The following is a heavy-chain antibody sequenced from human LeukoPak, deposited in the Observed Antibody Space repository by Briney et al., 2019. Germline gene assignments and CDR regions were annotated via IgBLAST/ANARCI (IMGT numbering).Heavy chain of an antibody. J-gene: IGHJ5*01. CDR2: IYHGSA. V-gene: IGHV4-61*01. D-gene: IGHD6-19*01. Sequence: PSETLSLTCTASDDSVSSSRYYWTWIRQPPGKGLEWIGYIYHGSATYNPSLESRVTLSMDTSKNQYSLKMTSVTAADTAVYYCAREGGRQWLVSGAFDSWGQGTLVTVSS. CDR1: DDSVSSSRYY. CDR3: AREGGRQWLVSGAFDS.